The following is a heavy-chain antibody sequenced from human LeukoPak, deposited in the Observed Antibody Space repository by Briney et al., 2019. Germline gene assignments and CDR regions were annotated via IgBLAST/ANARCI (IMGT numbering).Heavy chain of an antibody. V-gene: IGHV4-39*01. D-gene: IGHD6-13*01. CDR2: IYYSGGT. J-gene: IGHJ4*02. CDR1: GGSISSSSYY. CDR3: AGARTSSRSWFTFDY. Sequence: PSETLSLTCTVSGGSISSSSYYCGWIRQPPGKGLEWIGSIYYSGGTYYNPTLKSRVTISVDTSKNQLSLKLSSVTAADTAVYYCAGARTSSRSWFTFDYWGQGILVTVSS.